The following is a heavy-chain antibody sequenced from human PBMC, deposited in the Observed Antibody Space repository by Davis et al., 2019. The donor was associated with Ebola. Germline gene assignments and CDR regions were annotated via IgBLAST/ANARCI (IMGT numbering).Heavy chain of an antibody. CDR1: GGSVTSHY. V-gene: IGHV4-59*02. D-gene: IGHD2-21*02. CDR3: ARNLVTGLSFDALDF. J-gene: IGHJ3*01. Sequence: SETLSLTCTVSGGSVTSHYWSWIRQPPGKGLEWMGYFYHGGSTIYNRSFMSRISISVDTSKNQFSLRLSAVTAADTAVYYCARNLVTGLSFDALDFWGQGTLFTVSS. CDR2: FYHGGST.